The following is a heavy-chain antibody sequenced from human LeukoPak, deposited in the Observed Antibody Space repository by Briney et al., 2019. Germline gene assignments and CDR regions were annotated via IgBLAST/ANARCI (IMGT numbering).Heavy chain of an antibody. CDR2: INRDGSST. CDR3: ARVPYVFDL. J-gene: IGHJ3*01. Sequence: GGSLRLSCAASGFTFSNYWMHWVRQAPGKGLVWVSRINRDGSSTDYLDSVKGRFAISRDNARNTLYLQMNSLRAEDTAVYYCARVPYVFDLWGQGTMVTVSS. V-gene: IGHV3-74*01. CDR1: GFTFSNYW.